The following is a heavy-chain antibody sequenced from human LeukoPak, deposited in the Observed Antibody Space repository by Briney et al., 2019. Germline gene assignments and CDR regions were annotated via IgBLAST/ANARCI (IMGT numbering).Heavy chain of an antibody. CDR3: ARTWRMRSSGPVPY. J-gene: IGHJ4*02. V-gene: IGHV3-33*08. CDR2: IWYDGSNK. Sequence: GGSLRLSCAASGFTFSTYAMSWVRQAPGKGLEWVAVIWYDGSNKYYADSVKGRFTISRDNSKNTLYLQMNSLRAEDTAVYYCARTWRMRSSGPVPYWGQGTLVTVSS. CDR1: GFTFSTYA. D-gene: IGHD6-19*01.